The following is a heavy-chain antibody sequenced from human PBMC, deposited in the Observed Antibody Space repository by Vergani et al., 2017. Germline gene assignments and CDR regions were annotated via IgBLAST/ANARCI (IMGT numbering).Heavy chain of an antibody. J-gene: IGHJ6*02. Sequence: QVQLQESGPGLVKPSQTLSLTCTVSGGSISSYYWSWIRQPPGKGLEWIGYIYYSGSTNYNPSLKSRVTISVDTSKNQFSLKLSSVTAADTAVYYCARGLPDYDILTGYSYYYYYGMDVWGQGTTVTVSS. V-gene: IGHV4-59*01. CDR2: IYYSGST. CDR3: ARGLPDYDILTGYSYYYYYGMDV. CDR1: GGSISSYY. D-gene: IGHD3-9*01.